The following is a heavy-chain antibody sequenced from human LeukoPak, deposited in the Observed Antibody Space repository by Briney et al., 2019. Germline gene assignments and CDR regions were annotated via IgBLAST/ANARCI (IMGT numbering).Heavy chain of an antibody. V-gene: IGHV1-18*01. D-gene: IGHD4-17*01. CDR3: ARVHGDYPAGMDV. CDR1: GYGFNRYG. J-gene: IGHJ6*03. Sequence: GASAKVSCKTSGYGFNRYGISWVRQAPGQGLEWLGWTSAYNGITTYAQSLQGRVTIPTDQITTTVFMELMSLPSGVTAVYFCARVHGDYPAGMDVWGKGTTVIVS. CDR2: TSAYNGIT.